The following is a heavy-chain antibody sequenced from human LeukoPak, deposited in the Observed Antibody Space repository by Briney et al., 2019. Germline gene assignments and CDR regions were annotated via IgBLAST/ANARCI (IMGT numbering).Heavy chain of an antibody. J-gene: IGHJ4*02. CDR3: ARGGYCSGGSCYGQETFDY. CDR2: ISYDGSNK. D-gene: IGHD2-15*01. Sequence: PGGSLRLSCAASGFTFSSYAMHWVRQAPGKGLEWVAVISYDGSNKYYADSVKGRFTISRDNTKNTLYLQMNSLRAEDTAVYYCARGGYCSGGSCYGQETFDYWGQGTLVTVSS. V-gene: IGHV3-30*01. CDR1: GFTFSSYA.